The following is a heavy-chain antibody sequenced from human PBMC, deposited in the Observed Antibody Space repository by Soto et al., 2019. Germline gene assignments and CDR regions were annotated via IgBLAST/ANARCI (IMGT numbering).Heavy chain of an antibody. CDR2: ISSSGSTI. CDR1: GFTFSDYY. J-gene: IGHJ6*03. D-gene: IGHD3-9*01. Sequence: GESLKISCAASGFTFSDYYMSWIRQAPGKGLEWVSYISSSGSTIYYADSVKGRFTISRDNAKNSLYLQMNSLRAEDTAVYYCARRGEYYDILTGFADHHYMDVWGKGTTVTVSS. V-gene: IGHV3-11*01. CDR3: ARRGEYYDILTGFADHHYMDV.